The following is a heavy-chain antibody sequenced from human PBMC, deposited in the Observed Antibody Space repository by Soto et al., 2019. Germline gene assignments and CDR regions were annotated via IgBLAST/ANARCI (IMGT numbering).Heavy chain of an antibody. Sequence: PGGSLRLSCAASGFSFSSYAMSWVRQAPGKGLEWVSSISDGGGSTNYADSVRGRFTIARDRSKNTLYLHMISLRAEDTAVYYCAEEYCAANCAIDFWGQGALVTVSS. V-gene: IGHV3-23*01. CDR1: GFSFSSYA. CDR3: AEEYCAANCAIDF. CDR2: ISDGGGST. D-gene: IGHD2-21*02. J-gene: IGHJ4*02.